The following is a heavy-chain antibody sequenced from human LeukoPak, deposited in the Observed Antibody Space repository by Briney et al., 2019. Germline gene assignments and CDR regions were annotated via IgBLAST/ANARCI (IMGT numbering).Heavy chain of an antibody. J-gene: IGHJ4*02. CDR2: ISVYNDNT. CDR3: ARVTRVNYYGLGSYNF. Sequence: ASVKVSCKASGYTFASYGISWVRQAPGQGLEWMGWISVYNDNTNYAQKLQGRVTMTANTSTSTAYMELRSLRSDDTAVYYCARVTRVNYYGLGSYNFWGQGTLVTVSS. CDR1: GYTFASYG. V-gene: IGHV1-18*04. D-gene: IGHD3-10*01.